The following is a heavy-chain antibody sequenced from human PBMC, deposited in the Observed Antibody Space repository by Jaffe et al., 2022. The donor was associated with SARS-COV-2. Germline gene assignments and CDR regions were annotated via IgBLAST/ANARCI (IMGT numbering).Heavy chain of an antibody. D-gene: IGHD3-22*01. V-gene: IGHV3-21*01. J-gene: IGHJ4*02. CDR2: ISSSSSYI. CDR1: GFTFSSYS. CDR3: ARGRMTNYYDSSGYYIFDY. Sequence: EVQLVESGGGLVKPGGSLRLSCAASGFTFSSYSMNWVRQAPGKGLEWVSSISSSSSYIYYADSVKGRFTISRDNAKNSLYLQMNSLRAEDTAVYYCARGRMTNYYDSSGYYIFDYWGQGTLVTVSS.